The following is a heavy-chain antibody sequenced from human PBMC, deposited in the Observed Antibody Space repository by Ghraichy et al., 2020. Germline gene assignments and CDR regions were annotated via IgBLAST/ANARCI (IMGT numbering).Heavy chain of an antibody. CDR2: ISGSGGST. J-gene: IGHJ4*02. V-gene: IGHV3-23*01. CDR3: ARERTTTTAFDY. CDR1: GFTFSAYP. Sequence: GGSLRLSCAASGFTFSAYPMSWVRPAPGKGLEWLSLISGSGGSTYYADSVKGRFTISRDNSKNTLWLQMNSLRADDTAIYYCARERTTTTAFDYWGQGTLVTVSS. D-gene: IGHD1-1*01.